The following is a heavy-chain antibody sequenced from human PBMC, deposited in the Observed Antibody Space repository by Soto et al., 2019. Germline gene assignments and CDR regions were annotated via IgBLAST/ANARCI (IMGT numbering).Heavy chain of an antibody. V-gene: IGHV1-46*01. CDR2: INPTGAST. CDR1: GYTFTTYY. D-gene: IGHD3-22*01. Sequence: QVQLVQSGAEVKQPGASVKLSCKASGYTFTTYYIHWVRQAPGQGLEWMGMINPTGASTSYAQKFQGRVTMSRDTSKSTVYMELSSLRSEDTSVYYCARNDNSGLAYWGQGTLVTVSS. CDR3: ARNDNSGLAY. J-gene: IGHJ4*02.